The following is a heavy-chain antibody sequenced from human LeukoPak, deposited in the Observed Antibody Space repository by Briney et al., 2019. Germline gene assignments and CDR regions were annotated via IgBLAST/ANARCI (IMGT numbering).Heavy chain of an antibody. J-gene: IGHJ4*02. CDR1: GFAFDDYA. Sequence: PGRSLRLSCAASGFAFDDYAMHWVRQAPGKGLEWVSGISWNSGSIGYADSVKGRFTISRDNAKNSLYLQMNSLRAEDTALYYCAKDGEMATTRPYYFDYWGQGTLVTVSS. CDR3: AKDGEMATTRPYYFDY. D-gene: IGHD5-24*01. CDR2: ISWNSGSI. V-gene: IGHV3-9*01.